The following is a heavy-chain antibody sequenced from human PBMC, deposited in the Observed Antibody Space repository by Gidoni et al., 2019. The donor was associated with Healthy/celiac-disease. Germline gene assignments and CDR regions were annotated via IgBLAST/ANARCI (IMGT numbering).Heavy chain of an antibody. V-gene: IGHV3-21*01. J-gene: IGHJ6*03. CDR2: ISSSSSYI. Sequence: EVQLVESGGGLVKPGGSLRLSCAASGFTFSSYSMNWVRQAPGKGLEWVSSISSSSSYIYYADSVKGRFTISRDNAKNSLYLQMNSLRAEDTAVYYCARDTAVAGKDYYYMDVWGKGTTVTVSS. CDR3: ARDTAVAGKDYYYMDV. CDR1: GFTFSSYS. D-gene: IGHD6-19*01.